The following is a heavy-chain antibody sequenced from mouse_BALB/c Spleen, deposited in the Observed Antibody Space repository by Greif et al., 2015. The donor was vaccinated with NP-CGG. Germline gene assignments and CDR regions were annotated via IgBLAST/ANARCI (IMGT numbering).Heavy chain of an antibody. V-gene: IGHV14-1*02. J-gene: IGHJ2*01. Sequence: VTLKVSGAELVRPGALVKLSCKASGFNIKDYYMHWVKQRPEQGLEWIGWIDPENGNTIYDTKFQGKASITADTSSNTAYLQLSSLTSEDTAVYYCARDFDYWGQGTTLTVSS. CDR3: ARDFDY. CDR1: GFNIKDYY. CDR2: IDPENGNT.